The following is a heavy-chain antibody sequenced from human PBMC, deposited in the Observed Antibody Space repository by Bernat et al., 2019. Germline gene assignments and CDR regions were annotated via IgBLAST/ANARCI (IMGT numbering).Heavy chain of an antibody. CDR3: AKSATGTTFGSHY. Sequence: EVQLMESGGGLVQPGGSLRLSCAASGFTFSNHAMNWVRQAPGKGLEWVSGISGNGIDRYYAESVKGRFTSSRDNTKNTMYLQLNSLRAEDTAVYYCAKSATGTTFGSHYWGQGTLVTVSS. CDR1: GFTFSNHA. D-gene: IGHD1-7*01. V-gene: IGHV3-23*01. CDR2: ISGNGIDR. J-gene: IGHJ4*02.